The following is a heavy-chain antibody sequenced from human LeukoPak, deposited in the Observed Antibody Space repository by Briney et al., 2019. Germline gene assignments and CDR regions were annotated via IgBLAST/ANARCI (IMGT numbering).Heavy chain of an antibody. J-gene: IGHJ4*02. CDR1: GDSISSGYY. CDR2: IYHSGST. D-gene: IGHD7-27*01. CDR3: ARASRTGLGIGSFDY. V-gene: IGHV4-38-2*01. Sequence: TSETLSLTCAVSGDSISSGYYWGWIRQPPGKGLEWIGSIYHSGSTYCNPSLKSRVTISVDTSKNQFSLKLSSVTAADTAVYYCARASRTGLGIGSFDYWGQGTLVTVSS.